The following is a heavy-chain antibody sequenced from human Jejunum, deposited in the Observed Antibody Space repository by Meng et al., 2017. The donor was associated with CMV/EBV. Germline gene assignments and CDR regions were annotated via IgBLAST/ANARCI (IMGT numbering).Heavy chain of an antibody. J-gene: IGHJ1*01. D-gene: IGHD1-1*01. CDR2: ESYGGSTQ. CDR1: GFMFRALA. CDR3: ATDLKLPTYH. Sequence: SCEASGFMFRALAMHWVRQAPGRGLEWMAFESYGGSTQQYADSVEGRFTISRDNSVNTLYLQMDSLRPEDTAMYYCATDLKLPTYHWGQGTLVTVSS. V-gene: IGHV3-30-3*01.